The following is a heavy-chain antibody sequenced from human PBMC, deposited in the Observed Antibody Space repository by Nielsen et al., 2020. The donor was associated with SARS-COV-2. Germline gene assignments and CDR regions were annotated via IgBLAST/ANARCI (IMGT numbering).Heavy chain of an antibody. CDR3: ARVMTDYGWGNWVTYHYYGMDV. V-gene: IGHV3-21*05. J-gene: IGHJ6*02. CDR2: ITDSGSWE. Sequence: GESLKTPCAASGFTFDLLSMTLVRQAPGKGPEWVAGITDSGSWEYHVDLVKGRFTISRDNAENSLYLQMNSLRADDTAIYYCARVMTDYGWGNWVTYHYYGMDVWGQGTTVTVSS. D-gene: IGHD3-16*01. CDR1: GFTFDLLS.